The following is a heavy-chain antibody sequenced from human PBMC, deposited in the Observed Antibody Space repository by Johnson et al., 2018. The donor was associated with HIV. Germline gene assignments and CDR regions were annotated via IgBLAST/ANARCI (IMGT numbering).Heavy chain of an antibody. D-gene: IGHD2-21*02. CDR3: ARGSHCSGDWCSPRTFDI. CDR1: GFTFSSYG. J-gene: IGHJ3*02. Sequence: QVQLVESGGGVVQPGRSLRLSCAASGFTFSSYGMHWVRQAPGKGLEWVAVIWYDGSNKYYADSVKGRFTISRDNSKNTLYLQMNSLRSEDTAVYYCARGSHCSGDWCSPRTFDIWGHGTMVTVSS. CDR2: IWYDGSNK. V-gene: IGHV3-33*01.